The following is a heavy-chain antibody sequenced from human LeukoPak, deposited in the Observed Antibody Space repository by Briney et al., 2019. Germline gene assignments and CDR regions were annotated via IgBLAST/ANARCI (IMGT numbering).Heavy chain of an antibody. J-gene: IGHJ5*02. V-gene: IGHV3-11*01. D-gene: IGHD5-12*01. Sequence: PGGSLRLSCAASGFTFSDYYMSWIRQAPGKGLDWVSYISSSGSTIYYADSVKGRFTISRDNAKNSLYLQMNSLRAEDTAVYYCAREISGYVPSNWFDPWGRGTLVTVSS. CDR3: AREISGYVPSNWFDP. CDR2: ISSSGSTI. CDR1: GFTFSDYY.